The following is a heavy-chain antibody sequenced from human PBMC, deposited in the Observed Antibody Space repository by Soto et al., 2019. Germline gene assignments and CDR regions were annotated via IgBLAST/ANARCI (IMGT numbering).Heavy chain of an antibody. CDR1: GGSISSGGYS. D-gene: IGHD1-1*01. CDR3: ARDQLEGNWFDP. CDR2: IYHSGYT. J-gene: IGHJ5*02. Sequence: QLQLQESGSGLVKPSQTLSLTCTVSGGSISSGGYSWNWIRQAPGKGLEWIGYIYHSGYTLYNPSLKGRVTISVDKSKNHFSLNLTSVTAADTAVYYCARDQLEGNWFDPWGQGTLVTGSS. V-gene: IGHV4-30-2*01.